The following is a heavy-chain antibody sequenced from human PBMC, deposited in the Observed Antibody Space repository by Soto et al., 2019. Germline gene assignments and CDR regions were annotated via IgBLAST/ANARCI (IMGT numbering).Heavy chain of an antibody. Sequence: QVQLVESGGGVVQPGGSLRLSCAASGFSFNNYGMHWVRQAPGKGLEWVAVILFDGSDNWYADSEKGRFTISRDNSKNTLYLHMNSLTAEDTAVYYCVKDMGYCSGGSCYWGAYFYYYMDVWGKGTTVTVSS. J-gene: IGHJ6*03. CDR2: ILFDGSDN. D-gene: IGHD2-15*01. V-gene: IGHV3-30*18. CDR1: GFSFNNYG. CDR3: VKDMGYCSGGSCYWGAYFYYYMDV.